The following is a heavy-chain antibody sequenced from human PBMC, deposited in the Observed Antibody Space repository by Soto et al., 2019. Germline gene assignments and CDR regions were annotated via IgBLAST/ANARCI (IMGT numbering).Heavy chain of an antibody. CDR2: ISHSGDT. CDR1: GYVTTSGYH. Sequence: SETLSLTCAVSGYVTTSGYHWGWIRQPPGKELEWIGTISHSGDTYYNPSLRSRVTISIDTAKNHLSLILSSVTAADTATYYCTRIYCTTTSCFINGMDVWGQGTTVTVSS. CDR3: TRIYCTTTSCFINGMDV. J-gene: IGHJ6*02. V-gene: IGHV4-38-2*01. D-gene: IGHD2-2*01.